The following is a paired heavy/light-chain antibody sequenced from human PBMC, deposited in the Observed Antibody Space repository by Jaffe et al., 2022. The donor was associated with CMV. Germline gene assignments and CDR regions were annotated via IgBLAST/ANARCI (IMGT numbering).Heavy chain of an antibody. Sequence: QVQLQESGPGLVKPSQTLSLTCGVSGDSISSGGYYWSWIRQHPGEGLEWIGFIYYSGTTYYNPSLKSRTSISIDMSENQFSLKLTSVTAADTAVYYCARSNPSEPFDYWGQGTLVTVSS. CDR3: ARSNPSEPFDY. D-gene: IGHD6-19*01. CDR1: GDSISSGGYY. V-gene: IGHV4-31*11. CDR2: IYYSGTT. J-gene: IGHJ4*02.
Light chain of an antibody. Sequence: DIQMTQSPSSLSASVGDRVTITCRASQGISYSLAWYQQKPGRAPKLLLYAASRLQSGVPSRFSGSGSGTDYALTISSLQPEDFATYYCQQYSTITKTFGQGTKVEVK. V-gene: IGKV1-NL1*01. J-gene: IGKJ1*01. CDR1: QGISYS. CDR2: AAS. CDR3: QQYSTITKT.